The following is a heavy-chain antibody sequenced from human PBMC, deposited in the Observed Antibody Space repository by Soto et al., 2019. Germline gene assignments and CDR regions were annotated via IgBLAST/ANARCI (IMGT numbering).Heavy chain of an antibody. D-gene: IGHD6-13*01. V-gene: IGHV3-23*01. CDR1: GFTFSSYA. J-gene: IGHJ6*03. CDR3: AKEASGSSWYFGYYYYYMDV. Sequence: GGSLRLSCAASGFTFSSYAMSWVRQAPGKGLEWVSAISGSGGSTYYADSVKGRFTISRDNSKNTLYLQMNSLRAEDTAVYYCAKEASGSSWYFGYYYYYMDVWGKGTTVTVSS. CDR2: ISGSGGST.